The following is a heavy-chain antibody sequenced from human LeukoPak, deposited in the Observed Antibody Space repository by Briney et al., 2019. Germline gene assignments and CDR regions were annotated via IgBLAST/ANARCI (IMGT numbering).Heavy chain of an antibody. CDR1: GFNFRDFD. D-gene: IGHD1-20*01. Sequence: PGRSLRLSCTASGFNFRDFDMSWVRQAPGKGLEWVGFIRSKAYGGTTEYAASVKGRFTISRDDSKSIAYLQMNSLKTEDTAVYYCTSDNWNDWPVLDYWGQGTLVTVSS. J-gene: IGHJ4*02. CDR2: IRSKAYGGTT. CDR3: TSDNWNDWPVLDY. V-gene: IGHV3-49*04.